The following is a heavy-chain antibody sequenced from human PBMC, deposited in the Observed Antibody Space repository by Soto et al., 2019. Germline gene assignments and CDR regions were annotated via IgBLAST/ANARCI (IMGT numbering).Heavy chain of an antibody. CDR1: GFTFTDYW. Sequence: EVQLVESGGGLVQPGGSLRLSCAASGFTFTDYWVHWVRQPPGKGLVWVARIKGDETTTNYADSVEGRFTISRDNARNTVYLQINRLRAEDTAVYFCARGLRGAYGMDVWGQGTTVTVSS. CDR2: IKGDETTT. D-gene: IGHD2-21*02. CDR3: ARGLRGAYGMDV. J-gene: IGHJ6*02. V-gene: IGHV3-74*01.